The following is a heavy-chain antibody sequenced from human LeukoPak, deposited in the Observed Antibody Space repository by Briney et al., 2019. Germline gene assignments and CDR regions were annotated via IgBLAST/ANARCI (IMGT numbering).Heavy chain of an antibody. V-gene: IGHV4-59*08. J-gene: IGHJ6*03. D-gene: IGHD4-17*01. CDR2: IYYTGST. CDR1: GDSISSYY. Sequence: SETLSLTCTVSGDSISSYYWSWIRQPPGKGLEWIGYIYYTGSTNFNPSLKSRVTMSVDASKNQFSLKLSSVTAADTAVYCCARCGDSVYYYMDVWGKGTTVTVSS. CDR3: ARCGDSVYYYMDV.